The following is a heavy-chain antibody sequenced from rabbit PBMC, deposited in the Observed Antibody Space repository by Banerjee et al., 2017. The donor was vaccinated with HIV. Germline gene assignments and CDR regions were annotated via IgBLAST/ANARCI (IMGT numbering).Heavy chain of an antibody. V-gene: IGHV1S40*01. Sequence: QSLEESGGDLVKPGASLTVTCTASGFSFSSSYYMCWVRQAPGKGLEWIACIDAGSRGYTWYANWAKGRFTISRASSTTVTLQMTSLTAADTATYFCARWAYGENWLDLWGPGTL. CDR3: ARWAYGENWLDL. CDR1: GFSFSSSYY. CDR2: IDAGSRGYT. D-gene: IGHD2-1*01. J-gene: IGHJ5*01.